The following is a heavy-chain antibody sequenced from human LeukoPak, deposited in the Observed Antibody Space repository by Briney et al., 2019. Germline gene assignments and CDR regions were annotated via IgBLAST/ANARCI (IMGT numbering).Heavy chain of an antibody. D-gene: IGHD3-3*01. CDR2: IWYDGSNK. CDR1: GFTFSSYG. CDR3: AKDCYDFWSGYEGYYFDY. Sequence: PGGSLRLSCAASGFTFSSYGMHWVRQVPGKGLEWVAVIWYDGSNKYYADSVKGRFTISRDNSKNTLYLQMNSLRAEDTAVYYCAKDCYDFWSGYEGYYFDYWGQGTLVTVSS. V-gene: IGHV3-33*06. J-gene: IGHJ4*02.